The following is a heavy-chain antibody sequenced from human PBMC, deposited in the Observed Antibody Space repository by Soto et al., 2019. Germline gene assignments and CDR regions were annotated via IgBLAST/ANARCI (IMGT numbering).Heavy chain of an antibody. V-gene: IGHV1-18*01. CDR2: ISAYNGNT. CDR3: ARRPKQNWNLPFGDL. D-gene: IGHD1-7*01. J-gene: IGHJ2*01. Sequence: QVQLVQSGAEVKKPGASVKVSCKASGYTFTSYSISWVRQAPGQGLEWMGWISAYNGNTNYAQKLQGRVTMTTDTSTSTAYMELRSLRSDDTAVYYCARRPKQNWNLPFGDLWGRGTLVTVSS. CDR1: GYTFTSYS.